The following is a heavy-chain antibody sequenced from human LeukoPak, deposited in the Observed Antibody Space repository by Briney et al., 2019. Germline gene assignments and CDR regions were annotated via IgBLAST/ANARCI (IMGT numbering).Heavy chain of an antibody. D-gene: IGHD4-11*01. J-gene: IGHJ4*02. CDR2: ISTDASST. V-gene: IGHV3-74*01. Sequence: QAGGSLRLSCAASGFTFSSYWMHWVRQAPGKGLVWVSRISTDASSTTYADSVKGRFTISRDNAKDTLYLQMNSLRAEDTAVYYCTGHHQAYSRTYWGQGTLVTVSS. CDR3: TGHHQAYSRTY. CDR1: GFTFSSYW.